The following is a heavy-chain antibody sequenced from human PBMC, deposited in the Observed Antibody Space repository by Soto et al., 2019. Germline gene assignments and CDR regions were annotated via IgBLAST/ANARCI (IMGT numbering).Heavy chain of an antibody. CDR3: ARGPYYDLIWNYYYMDV. J-gene: IGHJ6*03. CDR2: MYYSGST. D-gene: IGHD3-16*01. V-gene: IGHV4-59*08. Sequence: QVQLQESGPGLVKPSETLSLSCSVSGGSISGHYWSWVRQTPGKGLEWIGYMYYSGSTNYTPSLKSRVNIYVDTSKNHFSLRLTSVTAADTAVYYCARGPYYDLIWNYYYMDVWGKGTTVTVSS. CDR1: GGSISGHY.